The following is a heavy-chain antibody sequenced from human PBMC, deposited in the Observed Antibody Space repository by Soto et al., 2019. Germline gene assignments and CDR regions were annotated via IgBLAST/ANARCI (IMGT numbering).Heavy chain of an antibody. CDR2: INHSGST. Sequence: QVQLQQWGAGLLKPSETLSLTCAVYGGSFSGYYWSWIRQPPGKGLEWIGEINHSGSTNYNPSLKSRVTISVDTSKNHFSRKRSSVTAADTAVYYCARQRWLRPRHFDYWGQGTLVTVSS. CDR1: GGSFSGYY. J-gene: IGHJ4*02. D-gene: IGHD5-12*01. CDR3: ARQRWLRPRHFDY. V-gene: IGHV4-34*01.